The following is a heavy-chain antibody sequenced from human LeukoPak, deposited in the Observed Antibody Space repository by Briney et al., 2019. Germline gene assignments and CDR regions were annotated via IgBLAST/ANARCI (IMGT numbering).Heavy chain of an antibody. CDR3: ARVPTGGYYFDY. J-gene: IGHJ4*02. CDR2: IYSGGST. D-gene: IGHD1-1*01. CDR1: GFTVSSNY. V-gene: IGHV3-66*01. Sequence: PGGSLRLPCAASGFTVSSNYMSWVRQAPGKGLEWVSVIYSGGSTYYADSVKGRFTISRDNSKNTLYLQINSLRAEDTAVYYCARVPTGGYYFDYWGQGTLVTVSS.